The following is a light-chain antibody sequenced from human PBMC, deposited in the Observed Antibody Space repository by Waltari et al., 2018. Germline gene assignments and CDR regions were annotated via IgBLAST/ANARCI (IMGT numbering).Light chain of an antibody. J-gene: IGLJ3*02. CDR2: SNK. V-gene: IGLV1-44*01. CDR1: SSNIGSNT. CDR3: AAWDDSLNAWL. Sequence: QSVLTQPPSASGTPGQRVTISCSGSSSNIGSNTVNWYQHLPGTAPKLLLYSNKQRPSGVPDRFSGSKSGTSASLAISGLQSEDAADYYCAAWDDSLNAWLFGGGTKLTVL.